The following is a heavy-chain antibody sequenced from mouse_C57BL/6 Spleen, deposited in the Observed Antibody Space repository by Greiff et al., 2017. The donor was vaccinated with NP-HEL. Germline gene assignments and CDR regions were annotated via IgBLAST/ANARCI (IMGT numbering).Heavy chain of an antibody. J-gene: IGHJ2*01. CDR3: ARDRGNWYFDY. CDR1: GFTFSSYA. V-gene: IGHV5-4*01. CDR2: ISDGGSYT. Sequence: EVMLVESGGGLVKPGGSLKLSCAASGFTFSSYAMSWVRQTPEKRLEWVATISDGGSYTYYPDNVKGRFTISRDNAKNNLYLQMSHLKSEDTAMYYCARDRGNWYFDYWGQGTTLTVSS. D-gene: IGHD4-1*01.